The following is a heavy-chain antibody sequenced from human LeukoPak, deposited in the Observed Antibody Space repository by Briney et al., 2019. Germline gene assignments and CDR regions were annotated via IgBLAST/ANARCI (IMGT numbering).Heavy chain of an antibody. CDR3: ARDDDFVDY. Sequence: ASVKVSCKASGYTFTGYYMHWVRQAPGQGLEWMGRINPNSGGTNYAQKFRGRVTMTRDTSNSTAYMDLSRLRSDDTAVYYCARDDDFVDYWGQGSLVTVSS. J-gene: IGHJ4*02. D-gene: IGHD1-1*01. CDR1: GYTFTGYY. V-gene: IGHV1-2*06. CDR2: INPNSGGT.